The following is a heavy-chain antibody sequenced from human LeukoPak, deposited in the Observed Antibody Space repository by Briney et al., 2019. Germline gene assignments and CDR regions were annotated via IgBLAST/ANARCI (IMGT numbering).Heavy chain of an antibody. CDR3: AMKNWDYWYFEL. CDR1: GYSITSGYY. D-gene: IGHD7-27*01. V-gene: IGHV4-38-2*01. Sequence: SETLSLTCAVSGYSITSGYYWGWIRQPPGKGLEWIGSIYHSGSTYYNPSLKSRVTISVDTSKNQFSLKLSSVTAADTAVYYCAMKNWDYWYFELWGRGTLVTVSS. J-gene: IGHJ2*01. CDR2: IYHSGST.